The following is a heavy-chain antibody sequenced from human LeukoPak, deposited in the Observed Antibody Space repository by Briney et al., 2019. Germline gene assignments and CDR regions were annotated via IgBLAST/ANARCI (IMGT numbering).Heavy chain of an antibody. Sequence: SETLSLACTVSGGSISSYYWSWIRQPPGKGLEWIGYIYYSGSTNYNPSLKSRVTISLDTSKNQFSLKLSSVTAADTAVYYCARAILSGYPDSWGQGTLVIVFS. J-gene: IGHJ4*02. V-gene: IGHV4-59*01. CDR2: IYYSGST. CDR3: ARAILSGYPDS. CDR1: GGSISSYY. D-gene: IGHD3-3*01.